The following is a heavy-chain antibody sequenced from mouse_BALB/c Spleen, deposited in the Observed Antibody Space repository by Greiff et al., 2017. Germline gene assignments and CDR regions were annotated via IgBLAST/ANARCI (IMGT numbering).Heavy chain of an antibody. J-gene: IGHJ3*01. D-gene: IGHD2-4*01. CDR3: ANDYDGAWFAY. Sequence: EVQLQQSGPGLVKPSQSLSLTCTVTGYSITSDYAWNWIRQFPGNKLEWMGYISYSGGTSYNPSLKSRISITRDTSKNQFFLQLNSVTTEDTATYYCANDYDGAWFAYWGQGTLVTVSA. CDR2: ISYSGGT. V-gene: IGHV3-2*02. CDR1: GYSITSDYA.